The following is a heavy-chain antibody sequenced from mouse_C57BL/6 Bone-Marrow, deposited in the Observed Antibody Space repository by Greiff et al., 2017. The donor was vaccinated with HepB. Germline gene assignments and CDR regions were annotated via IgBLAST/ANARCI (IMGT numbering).Heavy chain of an antibody. D-gene: IGHD2-4*01. CDR2: INPNNGGT. CDR1: GYTFTDYY. CDR3: ARYDYDDPYFDY. V-gene: IGHV1-26*01. J-gene: IGHJ2*01. Sequence: VQLQQSGPELVKPGASVKISCKASGYTFTDYYMNWVKQSHGKSLEWIGDINPNNGGTSYNQKFKGKATLTVDKSSSTAYMELRSLTSEDSAVYYCARYDYDDPYFDYWGQGTTLTVSS.